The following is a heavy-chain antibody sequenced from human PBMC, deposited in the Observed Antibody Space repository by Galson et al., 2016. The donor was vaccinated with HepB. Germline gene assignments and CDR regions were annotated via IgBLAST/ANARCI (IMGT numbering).Heavy chain of an antibody. V-gene: IGHV3-23*01. CDR1: GFTFSSTA. D-gene: IGHD4-17*01. Sequence: SLRLSCAASGFTFSSTAMSWVCQAPGKGLEWVSVISGSGGSTYYADSVKGRFTISRDNSKNTLYLQMNSLRAEDTAVYYCAKGYGLFDYWGQGTLVTVSS. CDR2: ISGSGGST. CDR3: AKGYGLFDY. J-gene: IGHJ4*02.